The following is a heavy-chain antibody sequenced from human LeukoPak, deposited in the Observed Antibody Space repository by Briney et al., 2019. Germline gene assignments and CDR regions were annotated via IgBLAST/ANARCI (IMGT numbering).Heavy chain of an antibody. V-gene: IGHV4-38-2*01. J-gene: IGHJ4*02. Sequence: SESLSLTCAVSGYSMSSSHYWGWIRQPPGKGLEWIGSIHHSGSTYYNPPLKSRVTISVDTSNNKFSLKLSSVTAADTAVCYCARRYCGRISCYLDFWGQGTLVTVSS. CDR2: IHHSGST. CDR1: GYSMSSSHY. D-gene: IGHD2-2*01. CDR3: ARRYCGRISCYLDF.